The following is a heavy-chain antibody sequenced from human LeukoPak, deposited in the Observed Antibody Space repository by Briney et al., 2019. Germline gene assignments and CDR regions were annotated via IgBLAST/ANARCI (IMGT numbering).Heavy chain of an antibody. CDR1: KFTFSSYW. CDR2: IKRDGSED. J-gene: IGHJ3*02. V-gene: IGHV3-7*04. D-gene: IGHD6-13*01. CDR3: ARDPYSNFFGAFDI. Sequence: PGGSLRLSCVASKFTFSSYWMSWLRQAPGKGLEWVANIKRDGSEDYYVDSVKGRFTISRDNAKNSLYLQMNSLSSEDTAVYYCARDPYSNFFGAFDIWGQGTMVTVSS.